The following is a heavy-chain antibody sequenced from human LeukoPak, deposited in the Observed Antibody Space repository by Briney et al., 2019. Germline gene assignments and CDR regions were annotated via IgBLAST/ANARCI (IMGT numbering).Heavy chain of an antibody. CDR3: ARAPRYCSSTSCYHFDY. CDR1: GYTFTGYY. CDR2: INPNSGGT. D-gene: IGHD2-2*01. V-gene: IGHV1-2*02. J-gene: IGHJ4*02. Sequence: GASVKVSCKASGYTFTGYYMHWVRQAPGQGLEWMGWINPNSGGTNYAQEFQGRVTMTRARAISTAYMEVSRLRSDDTAVYYCARAPRYCSSTSCYHFDYWGQGTLVTVSS.